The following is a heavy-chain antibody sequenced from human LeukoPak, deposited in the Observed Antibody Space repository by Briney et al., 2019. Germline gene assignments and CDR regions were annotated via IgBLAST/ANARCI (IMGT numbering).Heavy chain of an antibody. Sequence: ASVKVSCKVSGYTLTKLSMHWVRQAPGKGLEWMGGFDPEDGETIYAQKFQGRVTMTEDTSTDTAYMELSSLRSEDTAVYYCATGKGESSGWDWFDPWGQGTLVTVSS. CDR3: ATGKGESSGWDWFDP. CDR2: FDPEDGET. D-gene: IGHD6-19*01. V-gene: IGHV1-24*01. J-gene: IGHJ5*02. CDR1: GYTLTKLS.